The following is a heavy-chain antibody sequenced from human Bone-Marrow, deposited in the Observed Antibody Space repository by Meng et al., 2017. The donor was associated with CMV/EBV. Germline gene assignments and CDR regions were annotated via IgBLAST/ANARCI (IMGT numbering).Heavy chain of an antibody. CDR1: GFTFSSYS. Sequence: GESLKISCAASGFTFSSYSMNWVRQAPGKGLEWVSSISSSSSYIYYADSVKGRFTISRDNAKNSLYLQMNSLRAEDTAVYYCARSPAADYDFWSGYSYYYVMDVWGQGTTVTLSS. CDR3: ARSPAADYDFWSGYSYYYVMDV. V-gene: IGHV3-21*01. D-gene: IGHD3-3*01. J-gene: IGHJ6*02. CDR2: ISSSSSYI.